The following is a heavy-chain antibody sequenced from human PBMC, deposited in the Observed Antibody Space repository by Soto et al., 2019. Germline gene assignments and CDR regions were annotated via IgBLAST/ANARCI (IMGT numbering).Heavy chain of an antibody. V-gene: IGHV3-33*01. Sequence: PGGSLRLSCAASGFTFSSYGMHWVRQAPGKGLEWVAVIWYDGSNKYYADSVKGRFTISRDNSKNTLYLQMNSLRAEDTAVYYCARDFGSGAPDGYDAFDIWGQGTMVTVSS. J-gene: IGHJ3*02. D-gene: IGHD5-18*01. CDR3: ARDFGSGAPDGYDAFDI. CDR2: IWYDGSNK. CDR1: GFTFSSYG.